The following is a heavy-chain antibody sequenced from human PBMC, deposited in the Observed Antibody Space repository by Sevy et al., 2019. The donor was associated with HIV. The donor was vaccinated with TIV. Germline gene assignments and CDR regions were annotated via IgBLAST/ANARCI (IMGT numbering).Heavy chain of an antibody. D-gene: IGHD3-16*01. CDR3: AAVALTFGGDPYENHHFMDV. CDR2: ISYDGRGK. V-gene: IGHV3-30*03. Sequence: GGSLRLSCAASGFTFSSYDMHWVRQAPGKGLEWVAVISYDGRGKHYADSVKGRFTISRDNAKNTLYLQMNSLRVEDSAVFYCAAVALTFGGDPYENHHFMDVWGRGTRVTVS. CDR1: GFTFSSYD. J-gene: IGHJ6*03.